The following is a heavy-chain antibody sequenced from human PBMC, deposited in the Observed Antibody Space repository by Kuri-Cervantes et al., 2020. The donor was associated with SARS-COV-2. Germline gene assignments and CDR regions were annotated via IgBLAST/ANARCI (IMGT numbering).Heavy chain of an antibody. J-gene: IGHJ3*02. CDR1: GGSISSGSYY. D-gene: IGHD3-10*01. CDR2: IYTSGST. CDR3: AHYYAFDI. V-gene: IGHV4-61*02. Sequence: SETLSLTCTVSGGSISSGSYYWSWIRQPAGKGLEWIGRIYTSGSTNYNPSLKSRVTISVDTSKNQFSLKLSSVTAADTAVYYCAHYYAFDIWGQGTMVTVSS.